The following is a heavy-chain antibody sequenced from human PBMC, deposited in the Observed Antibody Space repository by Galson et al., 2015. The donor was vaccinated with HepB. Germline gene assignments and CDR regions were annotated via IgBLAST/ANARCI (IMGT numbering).Heavy chain of an antibody. CDR2: INAGNGNT. CDR3: ARVGITMRFDP. CDR1: GYTFTNYP. J-gene: IGHJ5*02. Sequence: SVKVSFKASGYTFTNYPINWVRQAPGQRLEWMGWINAGNGNTKYSQKFQGRVTITRDTSASTAYMELSSLRSEDTAVYYCARVGITMRFDPWGQGTLVTVSS. D-gene: IGHD3-22*01. V-gene: IGHV1-3*01.